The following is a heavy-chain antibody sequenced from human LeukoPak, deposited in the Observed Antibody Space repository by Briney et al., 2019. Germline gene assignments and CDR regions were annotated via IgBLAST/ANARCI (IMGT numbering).Heavy chain of an antibody. D-gene: IGHD3-22*01. CDR1: GFTFSSFG. CDR2: IWNDGSNK. Sequence: GGSLRLSCAASGFTFSSFGMHWVRQAPGKGLEWVAVIWNDGSNKYYADSVKGRFTISRDNSKNTLYLQMNSLRAEDTAVYYCARNGLGDSSGYYIDYWGQGTQVTVSS. J-gene: IGHJ4*02. V-gene: IGHV3-33*01. CDR3: ARNGLGDSSGYYIDY.